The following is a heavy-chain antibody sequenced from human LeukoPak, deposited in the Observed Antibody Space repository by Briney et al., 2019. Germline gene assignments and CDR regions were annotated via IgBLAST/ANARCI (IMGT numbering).Heavy chain of an antibody. CDR2: IDPNSGGT. J-gene: IGHJ2*01. CDR3: ARGRGTTMVRGVITNYFDL. D-gene: IGHD3-10*01. V-gene: IGHV1-2*02. CDR1: GYTFTGYF. Sequence: ASVKVSCKASGYTFTGYFMHWVRQAPGQGLEWMGWIDPNSGGTNYAQKFLGSVTMTGDTSINTAFMELSRLRSDDTAIYYCARGRGTTMVRGVITNYFDLWGRGSLVTVSS.